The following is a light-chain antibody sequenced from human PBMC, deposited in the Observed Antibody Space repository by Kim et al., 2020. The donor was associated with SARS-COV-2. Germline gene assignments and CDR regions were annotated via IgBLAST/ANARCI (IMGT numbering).Light chain of an antibody. J-gene: IGLJ3*02. V-gene: IGLV6-57*03. Sequence: KKVTHSCTRSIGNIVSNYVQWYQQCPGSAPTTVIYEDSRRPSGVPDRFSGSIDSSSNSASLTISGLQTEDEADYYCQSYDSNTQVVFGGGTQLTVL. CDR3: QSYDSNTQVV. CDR1: IGNIVSNY. CDR2: EDS.